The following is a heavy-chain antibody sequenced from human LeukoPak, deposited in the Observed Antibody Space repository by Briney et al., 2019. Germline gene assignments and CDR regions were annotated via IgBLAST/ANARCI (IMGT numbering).Heavy chain of an antibody. V-gene: IGHV1-46*01. CDR1: GYTFTSYY. CDR2: INPSGGST. Sequence: ASVKVSCKASGYTFTSYYMHWVRQAPGQGLEWMGIINPSGGSTSYAQKFQGRVTMTRDTSTSTVNTELSSLRSEDTAVYYCAREAVAGYLSYYYYGMGIWGQGTTVTVSS. CDR3: AREAVAGYLSYYYYGMGI. J-gene: IGHJ6*02. D-gene: IGHD6-19*01.